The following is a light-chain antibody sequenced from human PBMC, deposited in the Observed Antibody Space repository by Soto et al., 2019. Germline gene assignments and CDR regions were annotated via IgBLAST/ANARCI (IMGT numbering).Light chain of an antibody. Sequence: EIVLTQSPGTLSLSPGERGTLSCRASQSVSSNLAWYQQKPGQAPRLLIYGASTRATGIPARFSGSGSGTEFTLTISSLQSEDFAVYYCQQYNNWPPFTFGQGTRLEIK. V-gene: IGKV3-15*01. J-gene: IGKJ5*01. CDR1: QSVSSN. CDR2: GAS. CDR3: QQYNNWPPFT.